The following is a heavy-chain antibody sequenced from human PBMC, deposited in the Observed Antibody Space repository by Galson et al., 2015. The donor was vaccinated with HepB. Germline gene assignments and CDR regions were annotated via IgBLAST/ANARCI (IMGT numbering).Heavy chain of an antibody. Sequence: SLRLSCAASGFTFNNYGMHWVRQAPGKGLEWVAVISYDGSNKYYPDSVKGRLTISRDNSQNTLYLQMNSLRADDTAVYYCAKDQEPVVNPYYYYMDVWGKGTTVTVSS. J-gene: IGHJ6*03. CDR1: GFTFNNYG. V-gene: IGHV3-30*18. CDR2: ISYDGSNK. D-gene: IGHD2-2*01. CDR3: AKDQEPVVNPYYYYMDV.